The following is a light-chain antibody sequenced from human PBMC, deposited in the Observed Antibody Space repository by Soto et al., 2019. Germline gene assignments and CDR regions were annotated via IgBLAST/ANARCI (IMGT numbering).Light chain of an antibody. Sequence: EIVLTQSPGTLSLSPGERATLSCRASQTITSNYLAWYQHKPGQAPRLLIYGAFSRATVIPDRFSGSGSASDFTLTISRLEPEDFAVYSCQQYGSSYLTFGGGTKVEIK. J-gene: IGKJ4*01. CDR3: QQYGSSYLT. V-gene: IGKV3-20*01. CDR1: QTITSNY. CDR2: GAF.